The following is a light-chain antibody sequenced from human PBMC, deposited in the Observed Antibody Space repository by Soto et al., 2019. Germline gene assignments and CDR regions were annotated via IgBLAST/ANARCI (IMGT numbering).Light chain of an antibody. Sequence: QAVVTQPPSVSGAPGQRVTISCTGSSSNIGAGSDLHWYQQLPGTAPKLLIYDENNRPSGVPDRFSGSKSGTSASLAITGLQAEDEADYYCQSYDSSLSGDVFGTGTKLTVL. V-gene: IGLV1-40*01. CDR3: QSYDSSLSGDV. CDR1: SSNIGAGSD. J-gene: IGLJ1*01. CDR2: DEN.